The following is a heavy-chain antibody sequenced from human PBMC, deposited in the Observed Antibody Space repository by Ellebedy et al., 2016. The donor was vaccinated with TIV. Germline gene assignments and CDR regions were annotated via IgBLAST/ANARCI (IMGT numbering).Heavy chain of an antibody. CDR1: GYTFTNYN. J-gene: IGHJ5*02. V-gene: IGHV1-2*02. Sequence: AASVKVSCKTSGYTFTNYNMQWVRQAPGQGLEWMRWINPNSGGSNSSQKFQGRVIMTRDTSISTVYMELGSLTSDDTAVYYCARDMRSLWFGESPDWFDPWGQGTLVTVSS. D-gene: IGHD3-10*01. CDR2: INPNSGGS. CDR3: ARDMRSLWFGESPDWFDP.